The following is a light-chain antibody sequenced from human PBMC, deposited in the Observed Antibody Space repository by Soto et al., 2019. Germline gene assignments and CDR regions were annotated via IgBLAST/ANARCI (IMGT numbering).Light chain of an antibody. CDR3: SSYTSSSTYV. J-gene: IGLJ1*01. Sequence: QSALTQPASVSGSPGQSITISCSGTSSDVGGHNYVSWYQQHPGRAPKLMIYEVSHRPSGVSNRFSGSKSGNTASLTMSGLQPEDEADYYCSSYTSSSTYVFGTGTKGTVL. CDR2: EVS. V-gene: IGLV2-14*01. CDR1: SSDVGGHNY.